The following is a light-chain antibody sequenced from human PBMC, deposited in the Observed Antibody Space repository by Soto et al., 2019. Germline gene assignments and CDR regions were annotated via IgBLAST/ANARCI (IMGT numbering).Light chain of an antibody. CDR1: QSVSSSY. CDR3: QQYGSSSYT. Sequence: EIVLTQSPGTLSLSPGERATLSCRASQSVSSSYLAWYQQKPGQAPRLLIYGASSRATGIPDRFSGSGSGTDFTLTISRLGTEDFAVYYCQQYGSSSYTFGQGTKLEIK. CDR2: GAS. V-gene: IGKV3-20*01. J-gene: IGKJ2*01.